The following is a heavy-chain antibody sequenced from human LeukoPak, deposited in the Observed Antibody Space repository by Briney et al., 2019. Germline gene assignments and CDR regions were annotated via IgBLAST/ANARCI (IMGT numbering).Heavy chain of an antibody. CDR2: INWNGGST. D-gene: IGHD5-12*01. CDR3: ARDGVTTITFGFYMDV. CDR1: GFTFDDYG. J-gene: IGHJ6*03. Sequence: GGSLRLSCAASGFTFDDYGMSWVRQAPGKGLEWVSGINWNGGSTGYADSVKGRFTISRDNSKNSLYLHMNNLRPEDTAVYFCARDGVTTITFGFYMDVWGEGTTVIVS. V-gene: IGHV3-20*04.